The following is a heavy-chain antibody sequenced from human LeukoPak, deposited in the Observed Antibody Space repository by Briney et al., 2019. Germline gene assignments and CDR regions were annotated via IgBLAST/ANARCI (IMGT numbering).Heavy chain of an antibody. CDR1: GGSFSGYY. CDR2: INHSGST. J-gene: IGHJ4*02. Sequence: SETLSLTCAVYGGSFSGYYWSWIRQPPEKGLEWIGEINHSGSTNYNPSLKSRVTISVDTSKNQFSLKLSSVTAADTAVYYCARSGGYFDYWGQGTLVTVSS. CDR3: ARSGGYFDY. D-gene: IGHD6-25*01. V-gene: IGHV4-34*01.